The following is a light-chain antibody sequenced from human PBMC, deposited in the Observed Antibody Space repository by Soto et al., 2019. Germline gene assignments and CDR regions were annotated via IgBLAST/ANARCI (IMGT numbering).Light chain of an antibody. Sequence: DVPMTQSPSSLSASVGDRVTITCRASQDINNHLAWFQQKPGKPPKSLIYAASSLQSGVPSNFSGTGSGTDFTLTISSLQPEDFATYYCQQYQNYPLTFGGGTKVEIK. V-gene: IGKV1-16*02. CDR3: QQYQNYPLT. CDR1: QDINNH. J-gene: IGKJ4*01. CDR2: AAS.